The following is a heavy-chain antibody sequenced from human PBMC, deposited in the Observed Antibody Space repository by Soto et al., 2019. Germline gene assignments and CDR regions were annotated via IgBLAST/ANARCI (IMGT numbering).Heavy chain of an antibody. J-gene: IGHJ4*02. V-gene: IGHV4-39*01. CDR1: GGSISSSSYY. Sequence: QLQLQESGPGLVKPSETLSLTCTVSGGSISSSSYYWGWIRQPPGKGLEWIGSIYYSGSTYYNPSLKSRVTISVDTSKNQFSLKLSSVTAADTAVYYCARGSQWLRLAPPDFDYWGQGTLVTVSS. CDR2: IYYSGST. CDR3: ARGSQWLRLAPPDFDY. D-gene: IGHD5-12*01.